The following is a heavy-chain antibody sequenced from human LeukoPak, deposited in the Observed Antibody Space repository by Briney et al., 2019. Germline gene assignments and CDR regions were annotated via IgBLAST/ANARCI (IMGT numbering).Heavy chain of an antibody. Sequence: PSETLSLTCAVYGGSFSGYYWSWIRQPPGKGLEWIGEINHSGSTNYNPSLKSRVTISVDTSKNQFSLKLSSVTAADTAVYYCARPGQLGTFYYGMDVWGQGTTVTVS. CDR1: GGSFSGYY. J-gene: IGHJ6*02. CDR3: ARPGQLGTFYYGMDV. V-gene: IGHV4-34*01. D-gene: IGHD3-16*01. CDR2: INHSGST.